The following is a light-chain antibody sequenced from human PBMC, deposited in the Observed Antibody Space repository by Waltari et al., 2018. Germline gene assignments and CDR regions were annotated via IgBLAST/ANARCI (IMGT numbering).Light chain of an antibody. V-gene: IGKV1-5*03. J-gene: IGKJ1*01. CDR1: QNVDSW. CDR2: KAS. CDR3: QQYIVYTRT. Sequence: DIQMTQSPATLSASVGYRVTITCRASQNVDSWLAWYQQKPGEAPRALIYKASILENGVPSRFSGSGSGTVFTLTINSLQPDDVATYYCQQYIVYTRTFGQGTKVDLK.